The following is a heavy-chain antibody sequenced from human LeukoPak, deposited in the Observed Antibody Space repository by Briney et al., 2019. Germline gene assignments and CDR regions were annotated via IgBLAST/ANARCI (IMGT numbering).Heavy chain of an antibody. CDR1: GFSISTYW. V-gene: IGHV3-74*01. Sequence: GGSLRLSCAASGFSISTYWMHWVRHAPGKGLVWVSRINTDGSSTIYADSVKGRFTISRDNAKNTLFLQMNSLRAEDTAVYYCARQIQYGMDVWGQGTTVTVSS. CDR2: INTDGSST. J-gene: IGHJ6*02. D-gene: IGHD5-18*01. CDR3: ARQIQYGMDV.